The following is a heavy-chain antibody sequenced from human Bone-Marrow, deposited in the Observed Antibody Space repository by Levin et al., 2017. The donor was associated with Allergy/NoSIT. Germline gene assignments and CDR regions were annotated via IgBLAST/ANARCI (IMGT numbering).Heavy chain of an antibody. CDR1: GFTFSSYG. CDR3: AKTFSSSWPHDY. V-gene: IGHV3-30*18. D-gene: IGHD6-13*01. Sequence: GGSLRLSCAASGFTFSSYGMHWVRQAPGKGLEWVAVISYDGSNKYYADSVKGRFTISRDNSKNTLYLQMNSLRAEDTAVYYCAKTFSSSWPHDYWGQGTLVTVSS. CDR2: ISYDGSNK. J-gene: IGHJ4*02.